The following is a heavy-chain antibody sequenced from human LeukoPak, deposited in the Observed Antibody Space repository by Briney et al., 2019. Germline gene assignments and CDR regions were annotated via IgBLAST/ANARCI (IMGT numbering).Heavy chain of an antibody. Sequence: ASVTVSFKASGYIFTNYYMHGVRQAPGQGLEWMGIINHSGGSTTYAQKFQGRVTMTRDTSTSTVYMELSSLRSEDTAVYYCARDHGSAYYRAPRHWGQGTLVTVSS. CDR2: INHSGGST. V-gene: IGHV1-46*01. J-gene: IGHJ4*02. CDR3: ARDHGSAYYRAPRH. D-gene: IGHD3-10*01. CDR1: GYIFTNYY.